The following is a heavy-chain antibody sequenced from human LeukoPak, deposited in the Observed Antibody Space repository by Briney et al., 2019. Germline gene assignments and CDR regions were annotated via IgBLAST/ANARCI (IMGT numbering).Heavy chain of an antibody. CDR2: ISSSSSYI. CDR1: GFTFSNYS. Sequence: GGSLRLSCAASGFTFSNYSMNWVRQAPGKGLEWVSCISSSSSYIYYADLVKGRFTISRDNAKNSLYLQMNSLRAEDTAVYYCARQWQQLDPSAQYYYYYYMDAWGKGTTFT. V-gene: IGHV3-21*04. CDR3: ARQWQQLDPSAQYYYYYYMDA. D-gene: IGHD6-13*01. J-gene: IGHJ6*03.